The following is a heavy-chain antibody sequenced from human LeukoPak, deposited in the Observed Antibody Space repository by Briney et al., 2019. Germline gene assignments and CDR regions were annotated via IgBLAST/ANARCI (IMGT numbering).Heavy chain of an antibody. V-gene: IGHV3-9*03. D-gene: IGHD3-10*01. J-gene: IGHJ3*02. Sequence: SWNSGSIGYADSVKGRFTISRDNAKNSLYLQMNSLRAEDMALYYCAKGSMVRGVIADAFDIWGQGTMVTVSS. CDR2: SWNSGSI. CDR3: AKGSMVRGVIADAFDI.